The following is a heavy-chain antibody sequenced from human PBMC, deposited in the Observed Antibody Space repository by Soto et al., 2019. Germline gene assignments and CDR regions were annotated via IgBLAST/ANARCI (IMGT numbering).Heavy chain of an antibody. CDR3: AKDGKLARMKV. V-gene: IGHV3-23*01. J-gene: IGHJ6*01. D-gene: IGHD1-1*01. CDR1: GFTFSNYA. Sequence: GGSLRLSCAASGFTFSNYAMNWVRRAPGKGLEWVSIISDSGISTYYTDSVRGRFTISRDNSKNTLYLQMSSLRADDTAIYHCAKDGKLARMKVWGQGTAVSVSS. CDR2: ISDSGIST.